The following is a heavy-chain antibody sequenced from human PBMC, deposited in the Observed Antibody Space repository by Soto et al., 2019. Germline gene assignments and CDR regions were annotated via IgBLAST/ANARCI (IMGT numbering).Heavy chain of an antibody. CDR2: ISYDGSNK. D-gene: IGHD6-19*01. CDR3: AKDTGYSSGWAYYFDY. Sequence: QVQLVESGGGVVQPGRSLRLSCAASGFTFSSYGMHWVRQAPGKGLEWVAVISYDGSNKYYADSVKGRFTISRDNSENTLYLQMNSLRAEDTAVYYCAKDTGYSSGWAYYFDYWGQGTLVTVSS. J-gene: IGHJ4*02. V-gene: IGHV3-30*18. CDR1: GFTFSSYG.